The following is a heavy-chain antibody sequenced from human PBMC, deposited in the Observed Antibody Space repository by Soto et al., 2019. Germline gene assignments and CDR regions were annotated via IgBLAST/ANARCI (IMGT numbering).Heavy chain of an antibody. CDR1: GYTFTSYG. V-gene: IGHV1-18*01. CDR3: ARSDGRY. Sequence: GASVKVSCKASGYTFTSYGISWVRQAPGQGLEWMGWISTAHSDIGYAQKFQGRVTMTTDTSTSTAFMEMRSLTYDDTAVYYCARSDGRYWGQGTLVTVSS. CDR2: ISTAHSDI. J-gene: IGHJ4*02.